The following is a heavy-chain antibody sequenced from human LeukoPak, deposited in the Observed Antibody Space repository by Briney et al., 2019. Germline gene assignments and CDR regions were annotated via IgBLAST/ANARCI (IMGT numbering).Heavy chain of an antibody. CDR3: AREGFRNSVDY. D-gene: IGHD1-26*01. J-gene: IGHJ4*02. Sequence: GRSLRLSCAASGFTFSSYEMNWVRQAPGKGLEWVSYISSSGSTIYYADSVKGRFTISRDNAKNSLYLQMNSLRAEDTAVYYCAREGFRNSVDYWGQGTLVTVSS. CDR2: ISSSGSTI. CDR1: GFTFSSYE. V-gene: IGHV3-48*03.